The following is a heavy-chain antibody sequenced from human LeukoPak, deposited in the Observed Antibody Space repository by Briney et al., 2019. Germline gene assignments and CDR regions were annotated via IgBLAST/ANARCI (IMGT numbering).Heavy chain of an antibody. CDR3: ARAYDYGDYQSYFDY. CDR2: ISFDGSQK. Sequence: PGGSLRLSCAASGFTFSSYGMHWVRQAPGKGLEWVALISFDGSQKYYADSVKGRFTISRDNSKSTVYLQMNSLRAEDTAVYYCARAYDYGDYQSYFDYWGQGTLVTVSS. V-gene: IGHV3-30*02. D-gene: IGHD4-17*01. CDR1: GFTFSSYG. J-gene: IGHJ4*02.